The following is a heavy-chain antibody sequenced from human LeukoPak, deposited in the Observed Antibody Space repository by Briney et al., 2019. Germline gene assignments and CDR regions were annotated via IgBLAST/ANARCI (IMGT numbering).Heavy chain of an antibody. V-gene: IGHV4-34*01. CDR3: ARGRDPY. D-gene: IGHD5-24*01. Sequence: SETLSLTCAVYGGSFSGYYWTWIRQPPGRGLEWIGEINHSGSTNYNPSLKCRVTISVDTSKSQFSLKLNSVTAADTAMYYCARGRDPYWGQGTLVTVSS. CDR2: INHSGST. J-gene: IGHJ4*02. CDR1: GGSFSGYY.